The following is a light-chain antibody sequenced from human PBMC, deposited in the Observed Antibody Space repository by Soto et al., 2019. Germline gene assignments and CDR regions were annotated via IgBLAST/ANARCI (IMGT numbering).Light chain of an antibody. CDR3: QQYNNWPPT. CDR1: QSVSSY. V-gene: IGKV3-11*01. Sequence: EIVLTQSPATLSLSPGERATLYCRASQSVSSYLAWYQQKPGQAPRLLIYDASNRATGIPARFSGSGSGTEFTLTISSLQSEDFAVYYCQQYNNWPPTFGQGTRLEI. J-gene: IGKJ5*01. CDR2: DAS.